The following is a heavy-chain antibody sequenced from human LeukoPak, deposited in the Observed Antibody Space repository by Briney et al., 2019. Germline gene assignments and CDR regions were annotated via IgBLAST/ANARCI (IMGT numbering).Heavy chain of an antibody. D-gene: IGHD3-10*01. CDR3: ARGFFYYGSGSYYFDY. Sequence: SETLSLTCAVYGGSFSGYYWSWIRQPPGKGLEWIGEINHSGSTNYNPSLKSRVTISVDTSKNHFSLKLTSVTAADTAVYYCARGFFYYGSGSYYFDYRGQGTLVTVSS. CDR1: GGSFSGYY. J-gene: IGHJ4*02. CDR2: INHSGST. V-gene: IGHV4-34*01.